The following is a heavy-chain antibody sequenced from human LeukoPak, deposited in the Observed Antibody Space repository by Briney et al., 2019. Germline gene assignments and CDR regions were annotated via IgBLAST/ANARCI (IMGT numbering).Heavy chain of an antibody. D-gene: IGHD1-14*01. V-gene: IGHV4-34*01. CDR1: GGSFSGYY. Sequence: SETLSLTCAVYGGSFSGYYWSWIRQPPGKGLEWIGEINHSGSTNYNPSLKSRVTISIDTSKNQFSLKLSSVTAADTAVYYCAAQPDYWGQGTLVTVSS. CDR2: INHSGST. J-gene: IGHJ4*02. CDR3: AAQPDY.